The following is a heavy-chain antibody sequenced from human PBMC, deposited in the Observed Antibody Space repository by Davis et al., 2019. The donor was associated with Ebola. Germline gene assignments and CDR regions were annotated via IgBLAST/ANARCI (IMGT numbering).Heavy chain of an antibody. J-gene: IGHJ4*02. V-gene: IGHV3-7*01. CDR3: ATTPQYSSGQNKPFDY. CDR2: IKQDGSEK. Sequence: GESLKISCAASGFTFSSSWMTWVRQAPGKGLEWVANIKQDGSEKYCVDSVKGRFTIPRDNSKNTLYLQMNSLRAEDTAVYYCATTPQYSSGQNKPFDYWGQGTLVTVSS. D-gene: IGHD6-19*01. CDR1: GFTFSSSW.